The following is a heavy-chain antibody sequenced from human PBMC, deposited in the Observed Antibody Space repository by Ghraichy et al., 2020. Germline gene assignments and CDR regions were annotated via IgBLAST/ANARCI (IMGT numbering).Heavy chain of an antibody. CDR3: ARHEAVVAEGGLDY. V-gene: IGHV4-39*01. Sequence: ETLSLTCTVSGGSISSSSYYWGWIRQPPGKGLEWIGSIYYSGSTYYNPSLKSRVTISVDTSKNQFSLKLSSVTAADTAVYYCARHEAVVAEGGLDYWGQGTLVTVSS. CDR1: GGSISSSSYY. J-gene: IGHJ4*02. CDR2: IYYSGST. D-gene: IGHD2-15*01.